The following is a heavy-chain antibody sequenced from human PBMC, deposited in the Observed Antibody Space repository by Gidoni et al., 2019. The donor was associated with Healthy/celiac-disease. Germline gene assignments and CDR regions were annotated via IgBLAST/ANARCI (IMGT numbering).Heavy chain of an antibody. J-gene: IGHJ4*02. CDR1: GGSLRRGDYY. D-gene: IGHD3-22*01. V-gene: IGHV4-30-4*01. CDR2: IYYSGST. CDR3: ARSMVSSGYFSPFDY. Sequence: QVQLQESGPGLVKPSQTLSLTCTVSGGSLRRGDYYWSWIRQPPGKGLEWIVYIYYSGSTYYNPSLKSRVTISVDTSKNQFSLKLSSVTAADTAVYYCARSMVSSGYFSPFDYWGQGTLVTVSS.